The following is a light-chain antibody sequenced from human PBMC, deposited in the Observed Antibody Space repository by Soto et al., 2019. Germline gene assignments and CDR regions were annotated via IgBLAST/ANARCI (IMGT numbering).Light chain of an antibody. Sequence: IVLTQSPGTLSLSPGERATLSCRASQNVANYLDWYQQKPGQAPRLLIYESSNRATGIPARFSGSGSGTDFTLTISSLEPEDFAVYYCQQRSNWPRVTFGQGTLLEVK. CDR1: QNVANY. V-gene: IGKV3-11*01. J-gene: IGKJ5*01. CDR2: ESS. CDR3: QQRSNWPRVT.